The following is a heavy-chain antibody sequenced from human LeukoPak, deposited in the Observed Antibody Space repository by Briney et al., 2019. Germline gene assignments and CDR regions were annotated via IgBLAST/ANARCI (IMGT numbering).Heavy chain of an antibody. CDR2: INHSGST. V-gene: IGHV4-34*01. D-gene: IGHD3-22*01. Sequence: ASETLSLTCAVYGGSFSGYYWSWIRQPPGKGLKWIGVINHSGSTNYNPSLKSRVTISVDTSKNQFSLKLSSVTAADTAVYYCANYYDSSGYSGFDYWGQGTLVTVSS. CDR1: GGSFSGYY. J-gene: IGHJ4*02. CDR3: ANYYDSSGYSGFDY.